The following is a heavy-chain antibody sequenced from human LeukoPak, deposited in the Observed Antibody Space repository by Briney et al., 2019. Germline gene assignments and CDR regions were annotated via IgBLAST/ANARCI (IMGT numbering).Heavy chain of an antibody. CDR1: GYTFTSYY. V-gene: IGHV1-46*01. J-gene: IGHJ4*02. D-gene: IGHD6-19*01. CDR2: INPSGGST. CDR3: ARYSSGRRGFDY. Sequence: ASVKVSCKASGYTFTSYYMHWVRQAPGQGLEWMGIINPSGGSTSYAQKFQGRVTMTRDTSTSTVCMELSSLRSEDTAVYYCARYSSGRRGFDYWGQGTLVTVSS.